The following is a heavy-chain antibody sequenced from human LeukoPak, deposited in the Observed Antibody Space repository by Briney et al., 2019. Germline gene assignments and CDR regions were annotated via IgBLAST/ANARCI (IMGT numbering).Heavy chain of an antibody. Sequence: PGGSLRLSCAASEFSVGSNYMNWVRQAPGKGLEWVSSISSSSSYIYYADSVKGRFTISRDNAKNSLYLQMNSLRAEDTAVYYCARASTMIGPPMDYWGQGTLVTVSS. D-gene: IGHD3-22*01. V-gene: IGHV3-21*01. CDR1: EFSVGSNY. CDR3: ARASTMIGPPMDY. J-gene: IGHJ4*02. CDR2: ISSSSSYI.